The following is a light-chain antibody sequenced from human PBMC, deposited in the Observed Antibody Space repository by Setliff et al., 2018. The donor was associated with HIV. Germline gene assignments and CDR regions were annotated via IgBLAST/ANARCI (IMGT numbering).Light chain of an antibody. CDR3: SSYTISGALVV. CDR2: DVS. Sequence: SALTQPASVSGSPGQSITISCTGTSSDVGAYDYVSWYQQHPGKAPKLMIFDVSYRPSGVSNRFSGSKSGNTASLTISGLKADDEADYYCSSYTISGALVVFGGGTKVTVL. CDR1: SSDVGAYDY. V-gene: IGLV2-14*03. J-gene: IGLJ2*01.